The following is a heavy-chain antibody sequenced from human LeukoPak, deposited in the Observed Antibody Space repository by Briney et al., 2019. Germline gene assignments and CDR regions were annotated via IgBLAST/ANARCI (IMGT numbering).Heavy chain of an antibody. CDR2: INPYTGAT. CDR3: ARPTHRLTVTTPIDY. CDR1: GYTFTGFY. V-gene: IGHV1-2*02. J-gene: IGHJ4*02. Sequence: ASVKVSCKPSGYTFTGFYIQWVRQAPGQGLEWMGWINPYTGATKYSQNFSDRVTMARDTSISTAYMELSSLKSYDTAVYYCARPTHRLTVTTPIDYWGQGTLVTVSS. D-gene: IGHD4-17*01.